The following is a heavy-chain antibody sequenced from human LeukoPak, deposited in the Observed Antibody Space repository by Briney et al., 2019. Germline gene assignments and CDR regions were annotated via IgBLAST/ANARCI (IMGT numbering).Heavy chain of an antibody. V-gene: IGHV3-15*01. D-gene: IGHD2-15*01. CDR1: GFTFSNAW. CDR2: IKSKTDGATT. Sequence: GGSLRLSCAASGFTFSNAWMSWVRQAPGKGLEWVGRIKSKTDGATTEYAALAKGRFTISRDDSKTTLYLQMNSLKTEDTAVYYCITDLGGGSAKWGQGTLVTVSS. J-gene: IGHJ4*02. CDR3: ITDLGGGSAK.